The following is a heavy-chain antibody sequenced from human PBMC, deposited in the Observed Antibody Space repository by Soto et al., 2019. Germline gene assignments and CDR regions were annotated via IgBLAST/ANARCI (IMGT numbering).Heavy chain of an antibody. D-gene: IGHD4-17*01. CDR1: GFTFRSYA. CDR2: VTGNGVTT. V-gene: IGHV3-23*01. Sequence: EVQLLESGGGLVQPGGSLRLSCAASGFTFRSYAMSWVRQAPGKGLEWVSVVTGNGVTTYYADSVKGRFTISRDNSVNPLIQQMNRMRTENTAIYFREKGGVCTVTQIDYWGQGALVTAS. CDR3: EKGGVCTVTQIDY. J-gene: IGHJ4*02.